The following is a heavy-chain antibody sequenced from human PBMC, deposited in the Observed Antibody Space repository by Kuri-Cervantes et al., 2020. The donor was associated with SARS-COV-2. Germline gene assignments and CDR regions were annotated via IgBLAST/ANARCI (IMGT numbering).Heavy chain of an antibody. CDR3: ARLYYYDSSGCYYYYGMDV. CDR2: ISAYNGNT. V-gene: IGHV1-18*01. D-gene: IGHD3-22*01. Sequence: ASVNVSCKASGYTFTSYGISWVRQAPGQGLEWMGWISAYNGNTNYAQKLQGRVTMTTDTSTSTAYMELRSLRSDDTAVYYCARLYYYDSSGCYYYYGMDVWGQGTTVTVSS. J-gene: IGHJ6*02. CDR1: GYTFTSYG.